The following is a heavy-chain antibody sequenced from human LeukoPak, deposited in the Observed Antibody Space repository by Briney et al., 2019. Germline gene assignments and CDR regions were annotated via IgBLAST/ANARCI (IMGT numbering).Heavy chain of an antibody. J-gene: IGHJ4*02. V-gene: IGHV3-30*18. D-gene: IGHD1-26*01. CDR3: AKDSRESGFYDY. CDR1: GFTFSSYG. Sequence: PGGSLRLSCAASGFTFSSYGMHWVRQAPGKGLEWVAVISYDGSNKYYADSVKGRFTISRDNSKNTLYLQMNSLRAEDTAVYYCAKDSRESGFYDYWGQGTLVTVSS. CDR2: ISYDGSNK.